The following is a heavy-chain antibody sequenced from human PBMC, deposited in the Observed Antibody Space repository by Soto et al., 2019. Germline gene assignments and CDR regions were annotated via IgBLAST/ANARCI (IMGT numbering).Heavy chain of an antibody. Sequence: QVQLVQSGAEVKKPGSSVKVSCRASEGTFSSYTISWVRQAPGQGLEWMGRIIPILGIANYAQKFQGRVTITADKSTSTAYMELSSLRSEDTAVYYCARIMVRGVNYWGQGTLVTVSS. CDR2: IIPILGIA. D-gene: IGHD3-10*01. V-gene: IGHV1-69*02. CDR1: EGTFSSYT. CDR3: ARIMVRGVNY. J-gene: IGHJ4*02.